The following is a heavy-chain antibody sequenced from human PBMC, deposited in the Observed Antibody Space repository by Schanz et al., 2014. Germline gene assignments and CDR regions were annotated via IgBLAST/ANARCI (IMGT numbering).Heavy chain of an antibody. Sequence: QVQLVQSGVEVKKPGASVKVSCKASGYTFTRSGISWVRQAPGQGLEWMGWIGGSDGNTNFAQKFQGRVTMTTDTSTSTVYMELRSLRSDDTAVYYCARDRDQWDGNFCDFWGQGTLVTVSS. V-gene: IGHV1-18*01. CDR2: IGGSDGNT. CDR1: GYTFTRSG. J-gene: IGHJ4*02. D-gene: IGHD1-26*01. CDR3: ARDRDQWDGNFCDF.